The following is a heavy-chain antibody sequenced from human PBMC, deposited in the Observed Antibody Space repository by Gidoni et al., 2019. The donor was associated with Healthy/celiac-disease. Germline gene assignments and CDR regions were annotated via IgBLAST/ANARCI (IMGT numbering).Heavy chain of an antibody. CDR2: ISSSGSTI. CDR3: AAPKSSGPGMDV. CDR1: GFTFSSYE. Sequence: EVQLVEPVGGLVQPGGSLRLSCAASGFTFSSYEMNWVRQAPGKGLEWVSYISSSGSTIYYADSVKGRFTISRDNAKNSLYLQMNSLRAEDTAVYYCAAPKSSGPGMDVWGQGTTVTVSS. V-gene: IGHV3-48*03. J-gene: IGHJ6*02.